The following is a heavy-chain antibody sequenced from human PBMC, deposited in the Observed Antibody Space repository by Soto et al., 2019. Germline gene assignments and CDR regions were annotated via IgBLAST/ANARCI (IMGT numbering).Heavy chain of an antibody. V-gene: IGHV4-30-2*02. Sequence: SETLSLTCAVSGDSISSGGFSWSWIRQPPGKGLEWIGYIYHSGTTFYNPSLKSRVTISVDGSKNQFSLKLNSVTAADTAVYYCARRYGASFDYWGQGTLVTVSS. CDR3: ARRYGASFDY. CDR2: IYHSGTT. CDR1: GDSISSGGFS. J-gene: IGHJ4*02. D-gene: IGHD4-17*01.